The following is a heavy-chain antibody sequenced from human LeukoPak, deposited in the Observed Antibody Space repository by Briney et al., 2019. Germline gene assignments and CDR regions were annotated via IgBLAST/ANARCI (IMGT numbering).Heavy chain of an antibody. CDR2: IIPILGTA. V-gene: IGHV1-69*13. CDR3: AITKDGYKPLKFDY. J-gene: IGHJ4*02. D-gene: IGHD5-24*01. CDR1: GGTFSNYT. Sequence: ASVKVSCKAPGGTFSNYTISWVRQAPGQGLEWMGGIIPILGTANYAQKFQGRVTITADESTSTAYMEVNSLRSEDTAVYYCAITKDGYKPLKFDYWGQGTLVTVSS.